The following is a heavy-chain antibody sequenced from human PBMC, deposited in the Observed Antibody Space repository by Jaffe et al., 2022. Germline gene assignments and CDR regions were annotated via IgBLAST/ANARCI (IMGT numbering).Heavy chain of an antibody. CDR3: ARDTFSRHYDFWSGYYVWGFDY. CDR1: GFTFSSYW. D-gene: IGHD3-3*01. J-gene: IGHJ4*02. Sequence: EVQLVESGGGLVQPGGSLRLSCAASGFTFSSYWMSWVRQAPGKGLEWVANIKQDGSEKYYVDSVKGRFTISRDNAKNSLYLQMNSLRAEDTAVYYCARDTFSRHYDFWSGYYVWGFDYWGQGTLVTVSS. CDR2: IKQDGSEK. V-gene: IGHV3-7*01.